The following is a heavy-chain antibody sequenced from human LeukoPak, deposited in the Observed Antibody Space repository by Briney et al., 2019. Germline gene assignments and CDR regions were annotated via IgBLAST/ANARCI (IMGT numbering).Heavy chain of an antibody. CDR1: GLTFNNAW. Sequence: PGGSLRLSCAASGLTFNNAWMSWVRQAPGKGLEWVGRIRSRSAGGTTDYGAPVKGGFTISRDGSKNTLYLQMNSLKTEDTAVYYCSTGGGTHDYWGQGTLVTVSS. CDR2: IRSRSAGGTT. D-gene: IGHD2-15*01. V-gene: IGHV3-15*01. CDR3: STGGGTHDY. J-gene: IGHJ4*02.